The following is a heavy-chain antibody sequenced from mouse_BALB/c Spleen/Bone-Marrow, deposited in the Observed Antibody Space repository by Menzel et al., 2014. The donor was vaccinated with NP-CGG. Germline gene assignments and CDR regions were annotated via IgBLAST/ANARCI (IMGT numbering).Heavy chain of an antibody. V-gene: IGHV1-15*01. CDR3: TREGYGNSYYFDY. D-gene: IGHD2-1*01. CDR1: GYTFTDYE. J-gene: IGHJ2*01. Sequence: SGAQLVRPGASVTLSCKASGYTFTDYEMHWVKQTPVHGLEWIGAIDPETGGTAYNQKFKGKATLTADKSSSTAYMELRSRTTEDSAVYYCTREGYGNSYYFDYWGQGTTLTVSS. CDR2: IDPETGGT.